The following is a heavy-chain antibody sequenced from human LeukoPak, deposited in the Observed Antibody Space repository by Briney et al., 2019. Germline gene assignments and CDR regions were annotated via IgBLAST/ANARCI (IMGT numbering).Heavy chain of an antibody. Sequence: PSETLSLTCTVSGASINTYFWSWIRQPPGKGLEWIGYIYYSGSTNYNPALESRVTISLDTSKNQFSLKLSSVTAADTAVYYCARDTPGGIQLWPWGQGTLVTVSS. CDR2: IYYSGST. CDR1: GASINTYF. D-gene: IGHD5-18*01. CDR3: ARDTPGGIQLWP. V-gene: IGHV4-59*12. J-gene: IGHJ1*01.